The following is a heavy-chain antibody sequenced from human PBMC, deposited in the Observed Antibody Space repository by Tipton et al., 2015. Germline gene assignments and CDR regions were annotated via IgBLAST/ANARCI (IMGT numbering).Heavy chain of an antibody. Sequence: SLRLSCAASGFTFSSFAMSWVRQAPGKGLEWVSTISGSVNSTYYADSVKGRFTISRDNSKNALYLQMNSLRVDDTAVYYCAKGWGNWNADYWGQGTLVTVSS. CDR1: GFTFSSFA. V-gene: IGHV3-23*01. CDR2: ISGSVNST. D-gene: IGHD1-1*01. CDR3: AKGWGNWNADY. J-gene: IGHJ4*02.